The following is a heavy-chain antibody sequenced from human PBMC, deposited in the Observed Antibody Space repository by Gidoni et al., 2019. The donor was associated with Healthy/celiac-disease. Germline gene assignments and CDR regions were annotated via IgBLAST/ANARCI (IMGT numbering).Heavy chain of an antibody. CDR1: GGTFSSYA. CDR3: ARDSRERDYYELNWFDP. CDR2: LIPIFGTA. J-gene: IGHJ5*02. D-gene: IGHD3-22*01. V-gene: IGHV1-69*01. Sequence: QVQLVQSGAEVKKPGSSVKVSCKASGGTFSSYAISWVRQAPGQGLEWMGGLIPIFGTANYAQKFQGRVTITADESTSTAYMELSSLRSEDTAVYYCARDSRERDYYELNWFDPWGQGTLVTVSS.